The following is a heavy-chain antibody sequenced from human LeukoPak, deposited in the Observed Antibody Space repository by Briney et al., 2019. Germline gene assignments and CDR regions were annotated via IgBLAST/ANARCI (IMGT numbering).Heavy chain of an antibody. D-gene: IGHD6-13*01. J-gene: IGHJ4*02. CDR1: GGSISSYY. CDR2: NYYSGST. V-gene: IGHV4-59*01. Sequence: SETLSLTCTVSGGSISSYYWSWIRQPPGKGLEWIGYNYYSGSTNYNPSLKRRVTISVDTCKNQCFLKLSSVTAADTAVYYCGRNRGIAVQFDYWGQGTLVTVSS. CDR3: GRNRGIAVQFDY.